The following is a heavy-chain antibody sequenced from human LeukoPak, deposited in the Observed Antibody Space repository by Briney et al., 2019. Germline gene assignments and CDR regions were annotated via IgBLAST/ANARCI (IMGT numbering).Heavy chain of an antibody. D-gene: IGHD3-10*01. J-gene: IGHJ4*02. CDR1: GGSISSYY. CDR3: ARESRLWFGELSLDY. Sequence: SETLSLTCTVSGGSISSYYWSWIRQPPGKGLEWIGYIYYSGSTNYNPSLKSRVTISVDTSKNQFSLKLSSVTAADTAVYYCARESRLWFGELSLDYWGQGTLVTVSS. CDR2: IYYSGST. V-gene: IGHV4-59*12.